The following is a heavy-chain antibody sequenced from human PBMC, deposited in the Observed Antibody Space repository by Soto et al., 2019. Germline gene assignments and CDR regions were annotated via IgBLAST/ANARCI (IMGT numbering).Heavy chain of an antibody. CDR3: ARGQAPFGFWSGFYYYYYMDV. V-gene: IGHV3-74*01. CDR1: GFTFSSYW. Sequence: PGGSLRLSCAASGFTFSSYWMHWVRQAPGRGLVWVSRINSDGSSTAYADSVKGRLTTSRDNAKNTLYLQMNSLRAADTAVYYCARGQAPFGFWSGFYYYYYMDVWGKGTTVTVSS. D-gene: IGHD3-3*01. J-gene: IGHJ6*03. CDR2: INSDGSST.